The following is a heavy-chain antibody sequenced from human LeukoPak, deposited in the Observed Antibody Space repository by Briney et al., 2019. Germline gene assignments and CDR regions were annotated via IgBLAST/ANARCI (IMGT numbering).Heavy chain of an antibody. J-gene: IGHJ4*02. CDR3: ARDYDSSGYYAPDY. D-gene: IGHD3-22*01. Sequence: ASVTVSCKASGYTFPSYGISWVGQAPGQGLEWMGCISAYNGNTNYAQKLQGRVTMTTDTSTSTAYMELRSLRSDATAVYYCARDYDSSGYYAPDYWGQGTLVTVSS. CDR2: ISAYNGNT. V-gene: IGHV1-18*01. CDR1: GYTFPSYG.